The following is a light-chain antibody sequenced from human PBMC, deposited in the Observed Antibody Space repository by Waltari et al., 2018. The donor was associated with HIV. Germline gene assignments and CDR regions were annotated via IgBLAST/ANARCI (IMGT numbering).Light chain of an antibody. CDR2: WAS. CDR1: QSVLYSSNNKNY. V-gene: IGKV4-1*01. Sequence: DIVMTQSPDSLAVSLGERATINCKSSQSVLYSSNNKNYLAWYQQKPGQPPKLLIYWASTRESGVPDRISGSGSGTDFTITINSLQAEDVALYFCQQYYSTPPTFGGGTKVEIK. J-gene: IGKJ4*01. CDR3: QQYYSTPPT.